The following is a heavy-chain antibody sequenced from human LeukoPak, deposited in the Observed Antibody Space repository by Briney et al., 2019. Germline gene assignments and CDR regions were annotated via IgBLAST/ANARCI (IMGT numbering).Heavy chain of an antibody. V-gene: IGHV3-30*03. CDR2: ISYDGSNK. Sequence: GGSLRLSCAASGFTFSSYSMNWVRQAPGKGLEWVAVISYDGSNKYYADSVKGRFTISRDNSKNTLYLQMNSLRAEDTAVYYCARGESVYSGYGGYFDYRGQGTLVTVSS. CDR3: ARGESVYSGYGGYFDY. J-gene: IGHJ4*02. CDR1: GFTFSSYS. D-gene: IGHD5-12*01.